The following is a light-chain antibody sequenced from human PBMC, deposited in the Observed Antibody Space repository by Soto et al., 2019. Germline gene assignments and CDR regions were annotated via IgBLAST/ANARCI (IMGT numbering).Light chain of an antibody. CDR3: QQYGSSPPIT. Sequence: EIVLTQSPGTLSLSPGERATLSCRASQSVSSNYLAWYQQKPGQAPRLLIYGASTMATGIPDRFSGSGSGTDFTLTISRLEPEDFAVYYCQQYGSSPPITCGQGTRREIK. J-gene: IGKJ5*01. V-gene: IGKV3-20*01. CDR1: QSVSSNY. CDR2: GAS.